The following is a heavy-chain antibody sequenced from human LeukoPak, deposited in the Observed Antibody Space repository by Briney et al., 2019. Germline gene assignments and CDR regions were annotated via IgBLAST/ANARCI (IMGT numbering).Heavy chain of an antibody. Sequence: ASETLSLTCAIYGGSFSGYYWSWISQPPGKGLEWIGEINHSGSTNYNPSLKSRVTISVDTSKNQFSLKLSSVTAADTAVYYCARGSGYGSWFDPWGQGTLVTVSS. CDR3: ARGSGYGSWFDP. D-gene: IGHD5-12*01. V-gene: IGHV4-34*01. CDR2: INHSGST. J-gene: IGHJ5*02. CDR1: GGSFSGYY.